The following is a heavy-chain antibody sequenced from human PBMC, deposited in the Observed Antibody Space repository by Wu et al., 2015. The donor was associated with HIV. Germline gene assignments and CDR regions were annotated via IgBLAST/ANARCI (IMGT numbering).Heavy chain of an antibody. CDR2: LIPMYGTA. D-gene: IGHD5-18*01. J-gene: IGHJ4*02. CDR1: GATFSVYA. CDR3: AGGGGRTAMDPFDF. V-gene: IGHV1-69*13. Sequence: QVHLLQSGAEVKKSGSSVRVSCKASGATFSVYALSWVRQALGQGLEWMGRLIPMYGTADYAQKFQGRVTITADVSTNTAYMVVSSLTFDDTAVYYCAGGGGRTAMDPFDFWGQGTLVTVSS.